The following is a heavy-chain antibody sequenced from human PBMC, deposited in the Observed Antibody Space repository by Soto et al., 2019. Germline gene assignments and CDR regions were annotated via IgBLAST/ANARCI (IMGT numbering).Heavy chain of an antibody. Sequence: QLQLQESGPGLVKPSETLSLTCTVSRGSISSTSYYWAWIRQPPGKGLEWIGTIYYSGSTSYNPSLKSRVTISIDTSKNQFSLKLKSMTAADTALYYCARQSTDLDSWGQGILVIVSS. CDR1: RGSISSTSYY. V-gene: IGHV4-39*01. J-gene: IGHJ4*02. CDR3: ARQSTDLDS. CDR2: IYYSGST.